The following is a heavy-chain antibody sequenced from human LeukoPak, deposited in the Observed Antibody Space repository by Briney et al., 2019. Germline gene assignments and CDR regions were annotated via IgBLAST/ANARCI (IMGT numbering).Heavy chain of an antibody. Sequence: SVKVSCKASGGTFSSYAISWVRQAPGRGLEWMGGIIPIFGTANYAQKFQGRVTITADESTSTAYMELSSLRSEDTAVYYCASQVGATVGYYGMDVWGQGTTVTVSS. CDR2: IIPIFGTA. CDR1: GGTFSSYA. V-gene: IGHV1-69*13. J-gene: IGHJ6*02. D-gene: IGHD1-26*01. CDR3: ASQVGATVGYYGMDV.